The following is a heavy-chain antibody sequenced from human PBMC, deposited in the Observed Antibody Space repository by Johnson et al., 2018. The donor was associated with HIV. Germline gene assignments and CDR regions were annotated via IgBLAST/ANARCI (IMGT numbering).Heavy chain of an antibody. CDR3: AKDAGAGSSWEFAFDI. CDR1: GFTFDDYG. CDR2: INWNGGST. J-gene: IGHJ3*02. V-gene: IGHV3-20*04. Sequence: VQVVESGGGVVRPGGSLRLSCAASGFTFDDYGMTWVRQVPGKGLEWVSGINWNGGSTGYADSVKGRFSIFRDNAKNSLALQRNSLRAEDTAVYYCAKDAGAGSSWEFAFDIWGQGTKVTVSS. D-gene: IGHD3-10*01.